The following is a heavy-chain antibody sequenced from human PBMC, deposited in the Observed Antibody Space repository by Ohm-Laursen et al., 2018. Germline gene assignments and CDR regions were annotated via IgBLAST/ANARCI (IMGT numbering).Heavy chain of an antibody. Sequence: SLRLSCAASGFTFSDYWMSWVRQAPGKGLEWVANIKQDGSEKYFLDSVKGRFIISRDNAKNSLYLHMNSLRAEDTGVYYCARDTFDSFDIWGQGTMVTVSS. CDR1: GFTFSDYW. CDR3: ARDTFDSFDI. CDR2: IKQDGSEK. V-gene: IGHV3-7*01. J-gene: IGHJ3*02.